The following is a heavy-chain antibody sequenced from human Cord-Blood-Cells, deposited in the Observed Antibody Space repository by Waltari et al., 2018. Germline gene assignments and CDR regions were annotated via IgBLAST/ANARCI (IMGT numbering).Heavy chain of an antibody. CDR3: ARDSLGVGANPLDI. D-gene: IGHD1-26*01. Sequence: QVQLVQSGAVVKKPGASVKVSCKASGYTFTGYYMHWVRQAPGQRFGWMGWIKRNRGGTNYAQKFQGWGTLTRDTSGSTAYMELSRVRSDDTAEYYGARDSLGVGANPLDIWGQGTMVTVSS. CDR2: IKRNRGGT. J-gene: IGHJ3*02. V-gene: IGHV1-2*04. CDR1: GYTFTGYY.